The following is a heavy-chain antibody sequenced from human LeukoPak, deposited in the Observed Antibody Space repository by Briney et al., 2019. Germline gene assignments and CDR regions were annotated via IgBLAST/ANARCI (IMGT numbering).Heavy chain of an antibody. Sequence: GASVKVSCKASVYTFTGYYMHWVRQAPGQGLEWMGWINPNSGGTNYAQKFQGRVTMTRDTSISTAYMELSRLRSDDTAVYYCAREATVNYYYGMDVWGQGTTVTVSS. V-gene: IGHV1-2*02. CDR3: AREATVNYYYGMDV. D-gene: IGHD4-17*01. CDR1: VYTFTGYY. J-gene: IGHJ6*02. CDR2: INPNSGGT.